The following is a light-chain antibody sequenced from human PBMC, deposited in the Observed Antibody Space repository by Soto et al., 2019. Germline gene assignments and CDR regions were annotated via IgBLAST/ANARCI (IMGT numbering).Light chain of an antibody. CDR2: AAS. J-gene: IGKJ1*01. Sequence: DIQMTQSPSSVSASVGDRVTITCRASQAISTWLAWYQQKPGKAPKLLIYAASNLHTGVPSRFSGSGSGTDFTLTISSLPPEDFATYYCQQANSFPRTFGQGTKVEIK. CDR1: QAISTW. CDR3: QQANSFPRT. V-gene: IGKV1D-12*01.